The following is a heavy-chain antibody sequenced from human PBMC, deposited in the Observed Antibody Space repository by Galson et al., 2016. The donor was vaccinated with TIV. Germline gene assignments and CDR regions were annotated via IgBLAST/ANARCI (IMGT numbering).Heavy chain of an antibody. V-gene: IGHV5-51*01. CDR1: GYRFSSYW. J-gene: IGHJ4*02. D-gene: IGHD3-22*01. CDR3: ARHFRYSDSSGYHYFDS. Sequence: QSGAEVKKPGESLKISCKGSGYRFSSYWIGWVRQRPGKGLEWLGIIFPDDSDTRYSPSLEGQVTFSADKSIRTADLQWSSLKASDTAIDYCARHFRYSDSSGYHYFDSWGQGTMVTVSS. CDR2: IFPDDSDT.